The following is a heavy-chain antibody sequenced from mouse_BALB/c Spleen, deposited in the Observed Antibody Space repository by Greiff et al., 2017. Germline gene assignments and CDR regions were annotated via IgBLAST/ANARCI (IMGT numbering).Heavy chain of an antibody. CDR1: GFTFSSYA. CDR2: ISSGGST. Sequence: EVMLVESGGGLVKPGGSLKLSCAASGFTFSSYAMSWVRQTPEKRLEWVASISSGGSTYYPDSVMGRFTISRDNARNILYLQMGSLGSEDTAMYYCARGDYYGSGYWGQGTTLTVSS. D-gene: IGHD1-1*01. CDR3: ARGDYYGSGY. V-gene: IGHV5-6-5*01. J-gene: IGHJ2*01.